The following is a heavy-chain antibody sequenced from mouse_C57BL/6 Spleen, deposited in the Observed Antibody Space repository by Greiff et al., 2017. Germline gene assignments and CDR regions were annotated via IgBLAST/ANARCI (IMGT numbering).Heavy chain of an antibody. CDR1: GYAFSSSW. CDR2: IYPGDGDT. D-gene: IGHD2-2*01. J-gene: IGHJ4*01. CDR3: ARGNGYDVGAMDY. V-gene: IGHV1-82*01. Sequence: VKLQESGPELVKPGASVKISCKASGYAFSSSWMNWVKQRPGKGLEWIGRIYPGDGDTNYNGKFKGKATLTADKSSSTAYMQLSSLTSEDSAVYFCARGNGYDVGAMDYWGQGTSVTVSS.